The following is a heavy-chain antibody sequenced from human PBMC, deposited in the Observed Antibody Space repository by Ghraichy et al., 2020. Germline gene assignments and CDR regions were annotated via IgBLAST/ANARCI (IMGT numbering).Heavy chain of an antibody. CDR3: ATTFIWFGESRFDY. V-gene: IGHV3-48*01. CDR1: GFTFSSYS. CDR2: ITSGSTTI. J-gene: IGHJ4*02. Sequence: GSLRLSCAASGFTFSSYSMNWVRQAPGKELEWVSYITSGSTTIYYADSVKGRFTISRDNAKNSLYLQMNSLRAQDTAVYYCATTFIWFGESRFDYWGQGTLVTVSS. D-gene: IGHD3-10*01.